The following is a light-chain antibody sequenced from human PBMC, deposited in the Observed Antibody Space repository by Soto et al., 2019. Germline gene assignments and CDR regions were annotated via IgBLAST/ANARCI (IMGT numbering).Light chain of an antibody. CDR2: GAS. CDR1: QSVSSK. Sequence: EIVMTQSPATLSVSPGERATLSCRASQSVSSKLAWYQQKPGQAPRLLIYGASTRATGIPARFSGSRSGTEFTLTISSLQSEDFAVYYCQQYNNWPYTFGQVTKLEIK. CDR3: QQYNNWPYT. V-gene: IGKV3-15*01. J-gene: IGKJ2*01.